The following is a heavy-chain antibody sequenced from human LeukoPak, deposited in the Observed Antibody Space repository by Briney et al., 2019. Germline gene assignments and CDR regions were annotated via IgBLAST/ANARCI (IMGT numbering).Heavy chain of an antibody. V-gene: IGHV4-39*01. Sequence: PSETLSLTCTVSGGSISSSTYYWGWVRQPPGKGPEWTGSIWHSGTTYYNPSLKSRVTISVDTSKNQSSLKLTSVTAADTAVYYCARHTRVRDGYNLYCFDPWGQGTLVTVSS. CDR2: IWHSGTT. CDR1: GGSISSSTYY. J-gene: IGHJ5*02. CDR3: ARHTRVRDGYNLYCFDP. D-gene: IGHD5-24*01.